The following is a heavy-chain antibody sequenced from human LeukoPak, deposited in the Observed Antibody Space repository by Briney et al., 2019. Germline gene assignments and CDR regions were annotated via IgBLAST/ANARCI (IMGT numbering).Heavy chain of an antibody. J-gene: IGHJ6*02. Sequence: GASVKVSCKASGYTFSSYGISWVRQAPGQGLEWMGWISAYNGNTNYAQKFQGRVTMTTDTSTSTAYMELRSLRSDDTAVYYCARDIKVYYYGSGSPIYGMDVWGQGTTVTVSS. CDR2: ISAYNGNT. CDR3: ARDIKVYYYGSGSPIYGMDV. CDR1: GYTFSSYG. V-gene: IGHV1-18*01. D-gene: IGHD3-10*01.